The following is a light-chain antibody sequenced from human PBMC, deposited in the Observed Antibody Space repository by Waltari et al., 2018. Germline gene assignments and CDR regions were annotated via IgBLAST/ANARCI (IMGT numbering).Light chain of an antibody. V-gene: IGKV1-5*03. CDR1: QSLSSW. CDR2: KAS. J-gene: IGKJ1*01. CDR3: QQYNSYSGT. Sequence: DIQMTQSPSTLSASVGDRVTLTCRASQSLSSWLVWYQQKPGKAPKLLIYKASSLESGVPSRFSGSGSGTEFTLTISSLQPDDFATYYCQQYNSYSGTFGQGTKVEIK.